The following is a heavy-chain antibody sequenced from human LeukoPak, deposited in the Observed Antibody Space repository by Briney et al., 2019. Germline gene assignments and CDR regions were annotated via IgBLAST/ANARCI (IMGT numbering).Heavy chain of an antibody. CDR2: ISYDGSNK. V-gene: IGHV3-30*18. CDR3: AKASYYYDSSGYIDY. D-gene: IGHD3-22*01. Sequence: GRSLRLSCAASRFTFSSYGMHWVRQAPGKGLEWVAVISYDGSNKYYADSVKGRFTISRDNSKNTLYLQMNSLRAEDTAVYYCAKASYYYDSSGYIDYWGQGTLVTVSS. J-gene: IGHJ4*02. CDR1: RFTFSSYG.